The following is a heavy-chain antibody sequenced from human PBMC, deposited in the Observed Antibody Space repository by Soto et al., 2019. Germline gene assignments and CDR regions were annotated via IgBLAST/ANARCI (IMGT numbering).Heavy chain of an antibody. CDR3: VRTFDYYGMDA. Sequence: SETLSLTCAVSGYSMTSGYYWGWVRQPPGKGLEWLGSGYHGGSLYYNPSLKGRVTISLDTSKNHFSLDLTSVTAADTAVYYCVRTFDYYGMDAWGQGTTVTVSS. D-gene: IGHD3-3*01. V-gene: IGHV4-38-2*01. J-gene: IGHJ6*02. CDR1: GYSMTSGYY. CDR2: GYHGGSL.